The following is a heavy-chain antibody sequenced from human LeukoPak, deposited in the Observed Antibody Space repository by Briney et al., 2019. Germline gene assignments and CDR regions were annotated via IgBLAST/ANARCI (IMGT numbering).Heavy chain of an antibody. V-gene: IGHV1-18*01. CDR1: GYTFTGYG. CDR3: ARVGGVYCSGGSCYNWFDP. Sequence: ASVKVSCKASGYTFTGYGISWVRQAPGQGLEWMGWISAYNGNTNYAQKLQGRVTMTTDTSTSTAYMELRSLRSDDTAVYYCARVGGVYCSGGSCYNWFDPWGQGTLVTVSS. J-gene: IGHJ5*02. D-gene: IGHD2-15*01. CDR2: ISAYNGNT.